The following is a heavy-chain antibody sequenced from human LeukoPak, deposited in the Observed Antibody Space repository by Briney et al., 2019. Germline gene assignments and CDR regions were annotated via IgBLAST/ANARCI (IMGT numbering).Heavy chain of an antibody. Sequence: GGSLRLSCAASGFNFSSYAMSWVRQAPGEGLEWVSAISGSGGSTYYADSVKGRFTISRDNSKNTLYLQMNSLRGEDTAVYYCAKDRGSSGYYFTFDYWGQGTLVTVSS. J-gene: IGHJ4*02. CDR1: GFNFSSYA. V-gene: IGHV3-23*01. CDR2: ISGSGGST. D-gene: IGHD3-22*01. CDR3: AKDRGSSGYYFTFDY.